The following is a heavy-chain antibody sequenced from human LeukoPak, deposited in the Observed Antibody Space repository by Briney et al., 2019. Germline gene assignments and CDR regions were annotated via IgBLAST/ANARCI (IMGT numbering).Heavy chain of an antibody. CDR3: ARFRGGDY. J-gene: IGHJ4*02. V-gene: IGHV5-51*01. Sequence: GESLKISCKGSGYFSANYWIGWVRQKPGKGLEWMGIIYPSDSDTRYSPSFQGQVTISADKSTSTAYLQWSSLKASDTAMYYCARFRGGDYWGQGTLVTVSS. CDR2: IYPSDSDT. D-gene: IGHD3-10*01. CDR1: GYFSANYW.